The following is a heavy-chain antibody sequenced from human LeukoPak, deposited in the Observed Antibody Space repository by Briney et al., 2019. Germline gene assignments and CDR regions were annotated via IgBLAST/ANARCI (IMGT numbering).Heavy chain of an antibody. V-gene: IGHV1-69*05. D-gene: IGHD3-10*01. J-gene: IGHJ4*02. CDR1: GGTFSSYA. CDR2: IIPIFGTA. CDR3: AVWYYGSGSYFTPPDY. Sequence: SVKVSCKASGGTFSSYAISWVRQAPGQGLEWMGRIIPIFGTANCAQKFQGRVTITTDESTSTAYMELSSLRFEDTAVYYCAVWYYGSGSYFTPPDYWGQGTLVTVSS.